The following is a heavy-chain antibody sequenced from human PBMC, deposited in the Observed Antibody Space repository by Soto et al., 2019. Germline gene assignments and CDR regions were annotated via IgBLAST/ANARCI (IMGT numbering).Heavy chain of an antibody. CDR2: ISTYSGDT. CDR1: GYTCFTYD. J-gene: IGHJ5*02. Sequence: QGHLVQSGVEVKTPGASVKVSCQASGYTCFTYDISWVRQAPGQGLEWMGWISTYSGDTKYAQKFQGRVTMTTDTSTPTAYLELRSLRSDDTAVYYCARHHGPTTSENWFDPWGQGTLVTVSS. V-gene: IGHV1-18*01. CDR3: ARHHGPTTSENWFDP. D-gene: IGHD5-12*01.